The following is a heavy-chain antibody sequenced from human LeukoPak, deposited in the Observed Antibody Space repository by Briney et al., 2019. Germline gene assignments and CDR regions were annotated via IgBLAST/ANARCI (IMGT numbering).Heavy chain of an antibody. CDR1: GYALTGYH. V-gene: IGHV1-2*02. D-gene: IGHD4/OR15-4a*01. CDR3: ASESGADPNWYFDL. J-gene: IGHJ2*01. CDR2: INPNSGAT. Sequence: ASVKVSCKASGYALTGYHMQWVRQAPGQGLEWMGCINPNSGATNYAQKFQGRVTMTRDTSISTSYMELSRLTSNDTAVYYCASESGADPNWYFDLWGRGTLVTVSS.